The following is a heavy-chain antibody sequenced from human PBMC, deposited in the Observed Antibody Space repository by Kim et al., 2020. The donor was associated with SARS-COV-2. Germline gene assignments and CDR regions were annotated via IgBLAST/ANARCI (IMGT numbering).Heavy chain of an antibody. J-gene: IGHJ2*01. Sequence: KFQGRVTITADESTSTAYMELSSLRSEDTAVYYCARKGRDGYNGYWYFDLWGRGTLVTVSS. V-gene: IGHV1-69*01. D-gene: IGHD5-12*01. CDR3: ARKGRDGYNGYWYFDL.